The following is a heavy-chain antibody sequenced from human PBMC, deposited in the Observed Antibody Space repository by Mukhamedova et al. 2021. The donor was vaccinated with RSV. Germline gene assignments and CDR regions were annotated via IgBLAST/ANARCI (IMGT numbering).Heavy chain of an antibody. D-gene: IGHD1-14*01. Sequence: VSYISSSSSYTNYADSVKGRFTISRDNAKNSLYLQMNSLRAEDTAVYYCARAGALRAFDIWGQGTMVTVSS. CDR3: ARAGALRAFDI. V-gene: IGHV3-11*05. J-gene: IGHJ3*02. CDR2: ISSSSSYT.